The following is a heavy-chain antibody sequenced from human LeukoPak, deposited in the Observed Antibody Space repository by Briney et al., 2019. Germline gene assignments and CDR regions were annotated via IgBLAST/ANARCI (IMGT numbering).Heavy chain of an antibody. D-gene: IGHD6-19*01. CDR3: AREHPGIAVAYDY. Sequence: GGSLRLSCAASGFTFSSYAMHWVRQAPGKGLEYVSAISSKGGSTYYANSVKGRFTISRDNSKNTLYLQMGSLRAEDMAVYYCAREHPGIAVAYDYWGQGTLVTVSS. J-gene: IGHJ4*02. V-gene: IGHV3-64*01. CDR2: ISSKGGST. CDR1: GFTFSSYA.